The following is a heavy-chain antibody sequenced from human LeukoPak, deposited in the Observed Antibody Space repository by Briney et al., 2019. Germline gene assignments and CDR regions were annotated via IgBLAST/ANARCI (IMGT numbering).Heavy chain of an antibody. CDR3: ARATLRRFIVVVTAMNYFDY. J-gene: IGHJ4*02. CDR2: INPNSGGT. D-gene: IGHD2-21*02. CDR1: GYTFTGYY. V-gene: IGHV1-2*02. Sequence: GASVKVSCKASGYTFTGYYMHWVRQAPGQGLEWMGWINPNSGGTNYAQKFQGRVTMTRDTSISTAYMELSRLRSDDTAVYYCARATLRRFIVVVTAMNYFDYWGQGTLVTVSS.